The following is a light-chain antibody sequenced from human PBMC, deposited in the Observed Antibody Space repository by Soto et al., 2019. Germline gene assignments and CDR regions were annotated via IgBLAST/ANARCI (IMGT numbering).Light chain of an antibody. J-gene: IGKJ2*01. Sequence: DIQMTQSPSSLSASVGDSVTITCRASQSMSSQLNWYQHKPGKAPNLLIFAASSLQSGVRSRFSGSGSGSAFTLSMRKLQAGAASNCHCQRSYSPTVTFGQGTKLEIK. CDR1: QSMSSQ. CDR3: QRSYSPTVT. V-gene: IGKV1-39*01. CDR2: AAS.